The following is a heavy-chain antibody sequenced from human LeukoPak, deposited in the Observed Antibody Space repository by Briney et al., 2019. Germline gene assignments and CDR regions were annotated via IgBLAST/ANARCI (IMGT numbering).Heavy chain of an antibody. CDR2: ISSSSSYT. J-gene: IGHJ5*02. CDR1: GVTFTDHY. Sequence: GGSLRLSCATSGVTFTDHYRSRIRQAPGKGLEWVSYISSSSSYTNYADSVKGRFTISRDNAKNSLYLQMNSLRAEDTAVYYCARYIGVGLGSTWGGWFDPWGQGTLVAVSS. CDR3: ARYIGVGLGSTWGGWFDP. D-gene: IGHD3-3*01. V-gene: IGHV3-11*06.